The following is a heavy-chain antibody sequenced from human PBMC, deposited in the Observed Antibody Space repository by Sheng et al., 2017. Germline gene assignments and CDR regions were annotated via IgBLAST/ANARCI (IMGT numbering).Heavy chain of an antibody. CDR3: ARGGYSYGYYYYGMDV. V-gene: IGHV4-4*07. J-gene: IGHJ6*02. D-gene: IGHD5-18*01. CDR1: GGSISSYY. Sequence: QVQLQESGPGLVKPSETLSLTCTVSGGSISSYYWSWIRQPAGKGLEWIGRIYTSGSTNYNPSLKSRVTMSVDTSKNQFSLKLSSVTAADTAVYYCARGGYSYGYYYYGMDVWGQGTTVTVSS. CDR2: IYTSGST.